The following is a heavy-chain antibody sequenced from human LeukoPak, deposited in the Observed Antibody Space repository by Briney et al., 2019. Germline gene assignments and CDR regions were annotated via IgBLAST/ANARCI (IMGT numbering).Heavy chain of an antibody. CDR1: GYSISSGYY. D-gene: IGHD3-16*02. J-gene: IGHJ4*02. CDR2: IYHSGST. V-gene: IGHV4-38-2*02. CDR3: ASQASYVWGSYHPADY. Sequence: SETLSLTCTVSGYSISSGYYWGWIRQPPGKGLECIGSIYHSGSTYYNPSLKSRVTISVDTSKNQFSLKLSSVTAADTAVYYCASQASYVWGSYHPADYWGQGTLVTVSS.